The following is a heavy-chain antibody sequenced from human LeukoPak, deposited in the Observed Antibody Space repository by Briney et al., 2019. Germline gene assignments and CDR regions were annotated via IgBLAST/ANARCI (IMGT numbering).Heavy chain of an antibody. CDR3: AHRPLNISTTSGFDP. J-gene: IGHJ5*02. V-gene: IGHV2-5*01. CDR1: GFSLSTSGVG. Sequence: ESGPTLVKPTETLTLTCTFSGFSLSTSGVGVGRIRQPPGKALEWLAVIYWNDDKRYSPSLKNRLTIARDTSKNQVVLTMTNMDPVDTATYHCAHRPLNISTTSGFDPWGQGTLVTVSS. D-gene: IGHD1-1*01. CDR2: IYWNDDK.